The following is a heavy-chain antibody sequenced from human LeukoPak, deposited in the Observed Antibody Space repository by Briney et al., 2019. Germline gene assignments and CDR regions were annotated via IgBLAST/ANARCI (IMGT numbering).Heavy chain of an antibody. Sequence: GGSLRLSCTASGFTFSSYAMSWVRQAPGKGLEWVSAISGSGGSTYYADSVKGRFTISRDNSKNTLYLQMNSLRAEDTAVYYCAAGPIDQPAHAFDIWGQGTMVTVSS. J-gene: IGHJ3*02. V-gene: IGHV3-23*01. D-gene: IGHD1-14*01. CDR2: ISGSGGST. CDR1: GFTFSSYA. CDR3: AAGPIDQPAHAFDI.